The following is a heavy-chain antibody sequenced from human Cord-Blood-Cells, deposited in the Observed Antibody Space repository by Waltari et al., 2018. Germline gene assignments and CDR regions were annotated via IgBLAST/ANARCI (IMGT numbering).Heavy chain of an antibody. D-gene: IGHD3-10*01. V-gene: IGHV1-3*01. CDR3: ARGEADITMVQGVIIAEYFQH. Sequence: QVQLVQSGAEVKKPGASVKVSCKASGYTFTSYAMHWVRQAPGQRLEWMGWINAGNGNTKYSQKFQGRVTITRDTSASTAYMELSSLRSEDTAVYYCARGEADITMVQGVIIAEYFQHWGQGTLVTVSS. CDR2: INAGNGNT. CDR1: GYTFTSYA. J-gene: IGHJ1*01.